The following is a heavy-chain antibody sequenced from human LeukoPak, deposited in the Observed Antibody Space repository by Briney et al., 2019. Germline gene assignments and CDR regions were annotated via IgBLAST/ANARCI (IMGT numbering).Heavy chain of an antibody. D-gene: IGHD3-16*01. CDR3: ARGGSLHFDF. J-gene: IGHJ4*02. V-gene: IGHV3-7*05. Sequence: AGSLRLSCAASSCTFISYWMSWVRQAPGTGLEWVANIKADGSEKYYVDSVKGRFTISRDNAKTSLYLQMNSLRAEDTAVYYCARGGSLHFDFWGQGTLVTVS. CDR1: SCTFISYW. CDR2: IKADGSEK.